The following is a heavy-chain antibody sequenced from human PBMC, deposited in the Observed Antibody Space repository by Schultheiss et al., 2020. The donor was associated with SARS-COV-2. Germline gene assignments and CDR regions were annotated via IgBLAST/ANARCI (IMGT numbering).Heavy chain of an antibody. J-gene: IGHJ6*02. Sequence: GGSLRLSCGASGFTFSDYYMSWIRQAPGKGLEWLSYISSSSSYTNYADSVKGRFTISRDNSKNTLYLQMNSLRSEDTAVYYCARDQYYGSGNIFRYGMDVWGQGTTVTVSS. CDR1: GFTFSDYY. V-gene: IGHV3-11*05. CDR2: ISSSSSYT. D-gene: IGHD3-10*01. CDR3: ARDQYYGSGNIFRYGMDV.